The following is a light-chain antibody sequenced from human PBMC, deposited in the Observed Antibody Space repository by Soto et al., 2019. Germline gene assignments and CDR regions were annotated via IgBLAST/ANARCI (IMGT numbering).Light chain of an antibody. CDR3: KQYNNWIT. CDR2: AAS. CDR1: QSISIN. Sequence: IVLAQTPATLSLYPGERAILSCRASQSISINLAWYQQKPGQAPRLLIYAASNRATGVPARFSGSWSGTEFTLTISSLQSEDFAVYYCKQYNNWITCGQGTRREIK. V-gene: IGKV3-15*01. J-gene: IGKJ5*01.